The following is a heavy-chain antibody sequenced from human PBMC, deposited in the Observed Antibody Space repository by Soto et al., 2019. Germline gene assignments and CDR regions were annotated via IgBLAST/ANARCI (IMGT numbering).Heavy chain of an antibody. CDR2: IYYSGST. D-gene: IGHD2-2*01. V-gene: IGHV4-30-4*01. Sequence: SSETLSLTXTVSGGSISSGDYYWSWIRQPPGKGLEWIGYIYYSGSTYYNPSLKSRVTISVDTSKNQFSLKLSSVTAADTAVYYRARGVPSLYYYYGMDVWGQGTTVTVSS. J-gene: IGHJ6*02. CDR1: GGSISSGDYY. CDR3: ARGVPSLYYYYGMDV.